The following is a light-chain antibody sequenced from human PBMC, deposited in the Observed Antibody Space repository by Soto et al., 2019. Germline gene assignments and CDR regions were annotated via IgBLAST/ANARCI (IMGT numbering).Light chain of an antibody. V-gene: IGLV2-23*01. Sequence: QSALAQPASVSGSPGQSITISCTETSSDVGSYNLVSWYQQYPGKAPKLMIYEGSKRPSGVSNRFSGSKSGNTASLTTSGLQAEDEADYYCCSYAGSSTFYVFGTGTKVTLL. CDR3: CSYAGSSTFYV. CDR1: SSDVGSYNL. J-gene: IGLJ1*01. CDR2: EGS.